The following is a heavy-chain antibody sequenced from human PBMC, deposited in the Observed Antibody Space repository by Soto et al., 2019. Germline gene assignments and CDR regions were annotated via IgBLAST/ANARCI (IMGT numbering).Heavy chain of an antibody. Sequence: APVNVSCKASGYTFTSYYIHWVRQAPGQGLDWMGIINPSGGSTSYAQKFQGRVTMTRDTSTSTVYMELSSLRSEDTAVYYCAREDSYYYDSSGYLGYFDYWGQGTLVTVSS. CDR1: GYTFTSYY. CDR3: AREDSYYYDSSGYLGYFDY. D-gene: IGHD3-22*01. V-gene: IGHV1-46*01. CDR2: INPSGGST. J-gene: IGHJ4*02.